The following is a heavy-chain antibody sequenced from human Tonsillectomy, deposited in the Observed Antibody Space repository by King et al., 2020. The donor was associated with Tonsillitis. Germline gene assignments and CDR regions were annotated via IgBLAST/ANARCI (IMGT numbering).Heavy chain of an antibody. CDR1: GGSISSGGYS. V-gene: IGHV4-30-2*01. CDR3: ARGGGHDYGDKRDVFDI. D-gene: IGHD4-17*01. CDR2: IYHSGST. Sequence: LQLQESGSGLVKPSQTLSLTCAVSGGSISSGGYSWTWIRQPPGKGLEWIGYIYHSGSTYYNPSLKSRVTISVDRSKNQFSLRLSSVTAADTAVYYCARGGGHDYGDKRDVFDIWGQGTMVTVSS. J-gene: IGHJ3*02.